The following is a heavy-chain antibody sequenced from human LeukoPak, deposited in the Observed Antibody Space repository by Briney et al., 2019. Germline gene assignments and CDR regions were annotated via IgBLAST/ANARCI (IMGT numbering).Heavy chain of an antibody. CDR2: IYSGGST. J-gene: IGHJ4*02. CDR1: GFTVSSNY. Sequence: PGGSLRLSCAASGFTVSSNYMTWVRQAPGKGLEWVSVIYSGGSTYYADSVEGRFTISRDNSKNTLYVQMNSLRAEDTAVYYCAKGLSGYDYDYFDYWGQGTPVTVSS. CDR3: AKGLSGYDYDYFDY. V-gene: IGHV3-53*01. D-gene: IGHD5-12*01.